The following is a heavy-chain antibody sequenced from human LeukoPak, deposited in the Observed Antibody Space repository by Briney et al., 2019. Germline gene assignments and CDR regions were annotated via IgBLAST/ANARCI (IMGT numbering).Heavy chain of an antibody. CDR3: ARASYYDFWSGYYTQYYYYGMDV. Sequence: GASVKVSCKASGYTFTSYGISWVRQAPGQGLEWMGWISAYNGNTNYAQKLQGRVTMTTDTSTSTAYMELRSLRSDDTAVYYCARASYYDFWSGYYTQYYYYGMDVWGQGTTVTVSS. D-gene: IGHD3-3*01. J-gene: IGHJ6*02. V-gene: IGHV1-18*01. CDR2: ISAYNGNT. CDR1: GYTFTSYG.